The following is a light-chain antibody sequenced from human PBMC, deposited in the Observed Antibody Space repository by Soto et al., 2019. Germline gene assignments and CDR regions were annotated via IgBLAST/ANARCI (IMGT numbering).Light chain of an antibody. J-gene: IGKJ5*01. CDR2: GAS. Sequence: EIVLTQSPGTLSVSPGERATLSCRVSQSVSSNYLAWYQHKPGQAPRLLIYGASSRATGIPDRFSGSGSGTDFTLTISRLEPEDFVVYYCQQYGSFPITFGQGTRLEIK. CDR1: QSVSSNY. V-gene: IGKV3-20*01. CDR3: QQYGSFPIT.